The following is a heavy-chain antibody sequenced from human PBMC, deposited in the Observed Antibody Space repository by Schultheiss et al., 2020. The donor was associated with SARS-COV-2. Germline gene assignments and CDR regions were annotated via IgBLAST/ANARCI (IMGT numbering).Heavy chain of an antibody. CDR2: INHSGST. V-gene: IGHV4-34*01. Sequence: SETLSLTCTVSGGSISSYYWSWIRQPPGKGLEWIGEINHSGSTNYNPSLKSRVTISVDTSKNQFSLKLSSVTAADTAVYYCARDWDIVVVPATPLYWGQGTLVTVSS. D-gene: IGHD2-2*01. CDR3: ARDWDIVVVPATPLY. J-gene: IGHJ4*02. CDR1: GGSISSYY.